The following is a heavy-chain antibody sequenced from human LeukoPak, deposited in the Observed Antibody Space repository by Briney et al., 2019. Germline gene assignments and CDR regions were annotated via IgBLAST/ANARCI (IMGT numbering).Heavy chain of an antibody. D-gene: IGHD4-11*01. CDR3: ARAPYSNALYDY. J-gene: IGHJ4*02. Sequence: GASVKVSCKASGYTFTSYYMHWVRQAPGQGLEWMGRIIPIFGTANYEQKFQGRVTITTDESTSTAYMELSSLRSEDTAVYYCARAPYSNALYDYWGQGTLVTVSS. CDR2: IIPIFGTA. CDR1: GYTFTSYY. V-gene: IGHV1-69*05.